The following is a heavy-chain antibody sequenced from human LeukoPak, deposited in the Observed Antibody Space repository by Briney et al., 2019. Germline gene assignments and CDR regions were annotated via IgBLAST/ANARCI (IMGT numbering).Heavy chain of an antibody. CDR1: GFTFSSYW. J-gene: IGHJ3*02. V-gene: IGHV3-74*01. Sequence: GGSLRLSCAASGFTFSSYWMHWVRRVPGKGLVWVSRIDTDGTSTIYADSVKGRFTISRDNAKNTLYLQMNSLRAEDTAVYYCARDTVADDSGAFDIWGQGTMVTVSS. D-gene: IGHD4-23*01. CDR3: ARDTVADDSGAFDI. CDR2: IDTDGTST.